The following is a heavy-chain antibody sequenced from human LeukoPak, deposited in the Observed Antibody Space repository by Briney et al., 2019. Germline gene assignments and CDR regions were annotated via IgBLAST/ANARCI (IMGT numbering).Heavy chain of an antibody. CDR1: GGSFSGYY. CDR2: INHSGST. J-gene: IGHJ5*02. CDR3: ARGVALDA. D-gene: IGHD2-15*01. V-gene: IGHV4-34*01. Sequence: LSETLSLTCAVYGGSFSGYYWSWIRQPLGKGLEWIGEINHSGSTNYNPSLKSRVTISVDTSKNQFSLKLSSVTAADTAVYYCARGVALDALGQGTLVTVSS.